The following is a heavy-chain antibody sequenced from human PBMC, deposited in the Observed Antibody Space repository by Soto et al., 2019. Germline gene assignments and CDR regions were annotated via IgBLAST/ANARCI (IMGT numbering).Heavy chain of an antibody. Sequence: SETLSLTCTVSGGSISSGDYYWSWIRQPPGKGLEWIGYIYYSGSTYYNPSLKSRVTISVDTSKNQFSLKLSSVTAADTAVYYCAGSTFGGVIAVPVPFDCWGQGTLVTVSS. J-gene: IGHJ4*02. CDR2: IYYSGST. D-gene: IGHD3-16*02. V-gene: IGHV4-30-4*01. CDR3: AGSTFGGVIAVPVPFDC. CDR1: GGSISSGDYY.